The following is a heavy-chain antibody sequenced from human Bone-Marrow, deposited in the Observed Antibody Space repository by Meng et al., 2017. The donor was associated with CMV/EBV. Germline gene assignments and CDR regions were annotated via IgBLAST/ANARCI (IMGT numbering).Heavy chain of an antibody. CDR3: ARQYIVVVPAAIDY. CDR1: GGSISSSSYY. V-gene: IGHV4-39*01. Sequence: GSLRLSCTVSGGSISSSSYYWGWIRQPPGKGLEWIGSIYYSGSTYYNPSLKSRVTISVDTSKNQFSLKLSSVTAADTAVYYWARQYIVVVPAAIDYWGQGTLVTVSS. CDR2: IYYSGST. D-gene: IGHD2-2*01. J-gene: IGHJ4*02.